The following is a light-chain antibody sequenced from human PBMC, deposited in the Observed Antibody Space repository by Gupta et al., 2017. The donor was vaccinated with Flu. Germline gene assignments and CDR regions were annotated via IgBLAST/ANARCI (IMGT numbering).Light chain of an antibody. CDR3: QRGDSTPYI. CDR1: QSISSY. J-gene: IGKJ2*01. CDR2: AAS. Sequence: DIQMTQSPSSLSASVGDRVTITCRASQSISSYLNWYQQKPGKAPKLLIYAASSLQIRVPSRLSGCGSAADFTLIISIRPPDDLVNYCCQRGDSTPYIFGQGTRLEMK. V-gene: IGKV1-39*01.